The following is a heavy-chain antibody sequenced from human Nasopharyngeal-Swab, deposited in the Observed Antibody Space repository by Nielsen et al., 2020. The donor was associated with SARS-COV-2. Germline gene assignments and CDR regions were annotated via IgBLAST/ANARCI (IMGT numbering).Heavy chain of an antibody. CDR2: INPNSGGT. V-gene: IGHV1-2*06. D-gene: IGHD2-2*01. CDR3: ARASVVPAAMDYYYYMDV. J-gene: IGHJ6*03. Sequence: WVRQAPGQGLEWMGRINPNSGGTNYAQKFQGRVTMTRDTSISTAYMELSRLRSDDTAVYYCARASVVPAAMDYYYYMDVWGKGTTVTVSS.